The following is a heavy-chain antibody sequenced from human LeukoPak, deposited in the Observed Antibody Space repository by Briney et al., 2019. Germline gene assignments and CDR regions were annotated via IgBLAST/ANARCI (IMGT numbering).Heavy chain of an antibody. D-gene: IGHD6-19*01. CDR3: AREGSSGWYGHDY. V-gene: IGHV4-59*01. CDR1: GGSISSYY. Sequence: SETLSLTCTVSGGSISSYYWSWIRQPPGKGLEWIGYIYHSGSTNYNPSLKSRVTISVDTSKNQFSLKLSSVTAADTAVYYCAREGSSGWYGHDYWGQGTLVTVSS. CDR2: IYHSGST. J-gene: IGHJ4*02.